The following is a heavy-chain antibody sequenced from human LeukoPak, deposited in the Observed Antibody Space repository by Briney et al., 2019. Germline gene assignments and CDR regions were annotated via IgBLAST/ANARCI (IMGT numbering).Heavy chain of an antibody. CDR3: ARIYCSGGSCPGGVFDY. CDR1: GGSFSGYY. CDR2: IYHSGST. J-gene: IGHJ4*02. Sequence: PSETLSLTCAVYGGSFSGYYWSWNRQPPGKGLEWIGEIYHSGSTNYNPSLKSRVTISVDKSKNQFSLKLSSVTAADTAVYYCARIYCSGGSCPGGVFDYWGQGTLVTVSS. V-gene: IGHV4-34*01. D-gene: IGHD2-15*01.